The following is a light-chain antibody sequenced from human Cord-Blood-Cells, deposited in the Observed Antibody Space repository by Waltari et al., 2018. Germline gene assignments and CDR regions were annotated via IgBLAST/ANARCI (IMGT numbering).Light chain of an antibody. J-gene: IGKJ4*01. CDR1: QSIRSY. V-gene: IGKV1-39*01. CDR2: AAS. CDR3: QQSYSTLT. Sequence: DIQMTQSPYTLSASVGERVTITCLASQSIRSYLNWYQQKPGKDPKLMIYAASSLQSGVPSRFSGSGSGTDFTLTISSLQPEDFATYYCQQSYSTLTFGGGTKVEIK.